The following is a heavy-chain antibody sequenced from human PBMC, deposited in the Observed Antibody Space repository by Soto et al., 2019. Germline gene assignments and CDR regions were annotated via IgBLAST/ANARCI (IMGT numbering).Heavy chain of an antibody. V-gene: IGHV3-66*01. CDR3: ARGSLY. CDR2: IYSADNT. CDR1: SND. J-gene: IGHJ4*01. Sequence: SNDMSWVRQAPGKGLECVSIIYSADNTFYVDSVKGRFIISRDNSKNTVYLQMNSLRADDTAVYYCARGSLYWGQGTLVTVS.